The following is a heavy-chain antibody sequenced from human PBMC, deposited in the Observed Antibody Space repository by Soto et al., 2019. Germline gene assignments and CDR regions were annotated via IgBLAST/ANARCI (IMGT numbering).Heavy chain of an antibody. Sequence: ASVKVSCKASGYIFTAYSMHWVRQAPGQGLEWMGVVNPSGGSTNYAQKFQGRITMTRDTSTSTVYMDLSSLTSEDTAVYYCAREENCSDGIWYPEYVQRWSQGTGVTVSS. D-gene: IGHD2-15*01. J-gene: IGHJ1*01. V-gene: IGHV1-46*01. CDR3: AREENCSDGIWYPEYVQR. CDR2: VNPSGGST. CDR1: GYIFTAYS.